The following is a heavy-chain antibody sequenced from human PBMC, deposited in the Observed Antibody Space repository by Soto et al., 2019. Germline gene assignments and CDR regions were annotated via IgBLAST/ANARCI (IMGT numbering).Heavy chain of an antibody. CDR3: AKTLWFGQLLSAFVI. CDR2: ISSSSSTI. D-gene: IGHD3-10*01. V-gene: IGHV3-48*01. Sequence: EVQLVESGGGLVQPGGSLRLSCAASGFTFSSYSMNWVRQAPGKGLEWVSYISSSSSTIYYEDSVKGRFTISRDNAKHSLYLQMNSLRADDTAVYYCAKTLWFGQLLSAFVIWGQGTMVTVSS. CDR1: GFTFSSYS. J-gene: IGHJ3*02.